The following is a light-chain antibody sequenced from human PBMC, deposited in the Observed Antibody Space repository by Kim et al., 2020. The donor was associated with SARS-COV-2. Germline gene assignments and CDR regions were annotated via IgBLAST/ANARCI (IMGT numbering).Light chain of an antibody. Sequence: GDRVTITCEASQVISSYLNWYQQKPGKAPMLLIYAASSLQSGVPSRFSGSGSGTDFTLTISSLQPEDFATYYCQQSYSTPRTFGQGTKVDIK. CDR1: QVISSY. CDR3: QQSYSTPRT. CDR2: AAS. V-gene: IGKV1-39*01. J-gene: IGKJ1*01.